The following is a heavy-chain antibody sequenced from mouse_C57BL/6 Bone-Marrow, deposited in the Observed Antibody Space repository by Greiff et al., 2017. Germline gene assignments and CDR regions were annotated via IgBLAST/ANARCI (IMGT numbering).Heavy chain of an antibody. CDR1: GFTFSSYA. D-gene: IGHD1-3*01. J-gene: IGHJ1*03. Sequence: EVQRVESVGGLVKPGGSLKLSCAASGFTFSSYALSWVRQTPGKRLEWVATIRDGGSYTYYPDNVKGRFTISRDNAQNNLYLQMSHLKSEDTAMYYCARNNSYWYFDVWGTGTTVTVSS. CDR3: ARNNSYWYFDV. V-gene: IGHV5-4*01. CDR2: IRDGGSYT.